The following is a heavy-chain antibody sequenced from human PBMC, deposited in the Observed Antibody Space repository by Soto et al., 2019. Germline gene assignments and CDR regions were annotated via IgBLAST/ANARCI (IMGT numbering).Heavy chain of an antibody. Sequence: QLVESGGGLVKPGGSPRLSCAASGFTFKNAWMSWVRQAPGKGLEWVGRIKTKADAGTTDYAAPVKGRFTISRDDSKNTLYLQMNSLKNEDTALYFCTTDGATIFFDPRGQGTLVTVSS. J-gene: IGHJ5*02. CDR3: TTDGATIFFDP. CDR1: GFTFKNAW. CDR2: IKTKADAGTT. V-gene: IGHV3-15*01. D-gene: IGHD3-10*02.